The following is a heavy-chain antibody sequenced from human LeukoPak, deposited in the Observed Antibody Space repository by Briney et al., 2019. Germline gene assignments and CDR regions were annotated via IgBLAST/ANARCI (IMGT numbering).Heavy chain of an antibody. CDR1: GFSLSTSGVG. V-gene: IGHV2-5*01. CDR2: IYWNDDK. Sequence: SGPTLVNPTQTLTLTCTFSGFSLSTSGVGVGWIRQPPGKALEWLALIYWNDDKRYSPSLKSRLTITKDTSKNQVVLTMTNMDPVDTATYYCAHSRPPYYDFWSGYYYFDYWCQGTLVTVSS. J-gene: IGHJ4*02. D-gene: IGHD3-3*01. CDR3: AHSRPPYYDFWSGYYYFDY.